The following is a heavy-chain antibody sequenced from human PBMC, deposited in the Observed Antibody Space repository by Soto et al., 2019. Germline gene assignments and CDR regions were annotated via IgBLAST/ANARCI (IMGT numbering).Heavy chain of an antibody. D-gene: IGHD3-10*01. CDR3: AGGGVRGVITRTRDYYGMDV. J-gene: IGHJ6*02. V-gene: IGHV5-51*01. CDR1: GYSFTSYW. Sequence: GESLKISCKGSGYSFTSYWIGWVRQMPGKGLEWMGIIYPGDSDTRYSPSFQGQVTISADKSISTAYLQWSSLKASDTAMYYCAGGGVRGVITRTRDYYGMDVWGQGTKITVSS. CDR2: IYPGDSDT.